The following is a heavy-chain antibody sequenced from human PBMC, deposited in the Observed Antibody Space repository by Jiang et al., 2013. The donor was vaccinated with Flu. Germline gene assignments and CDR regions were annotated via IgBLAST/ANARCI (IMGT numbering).Heavy chain of an antibody. J-gene: IGHJ6*02. CDR2: INTDTGNP. CDR3: ASFLRESTVTNYYYYYGMDV. V-gene: IGHV7-4-1*02. CDR1: GYTFTSYT. Sequence: QSGSELKKPGASVKVSCRASGYTFTSYTMNWVRQAPGQGLEWMGWINTDTGNPTYAQGFTGRFVFSLDTSVSTAYLQISSLKAEDTAVYYCASFLRESTVTNYYYYYGMDVWGQGTTVTVSS. D-gene: IGHD4-17*01.